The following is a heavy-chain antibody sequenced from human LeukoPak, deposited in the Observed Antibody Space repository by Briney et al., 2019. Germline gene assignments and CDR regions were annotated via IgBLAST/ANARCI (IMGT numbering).Heavy chain of an antibody. V-gene: IGHV3-7*01. D-gene: IGHD3-22*01. CDR1: GFTFSSYW. CDR2: MKQDGSEK. J-gene: IGHJ5*02. CDR3: ARDRSCSGYYESNWFDP. Sequence: GGSLRLSCAASGFTFSSYWMSWVRQAPGKGLEWVANMKQDGSEKYYVDSVKGRFTISRDNAKNSLYLQMNSLRAEDTAVYYCARDRSCSGYYESNWFDPWGQGTLVTVSS.